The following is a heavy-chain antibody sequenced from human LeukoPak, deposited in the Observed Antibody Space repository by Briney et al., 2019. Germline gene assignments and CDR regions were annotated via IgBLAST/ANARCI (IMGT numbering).Heavy chain of an antibody. J-gene: IGHJ4*02. CDR2: VYPGTSDS. D-gene: IGHD6-19*01. CDR3: ARLGGSSTGWYIQY. CDR1: GYTFTTNW. Sequence: GESLKISCKGFGYTFTTNWIAWVRQMPGKGLEWMGVVYPGTSDSRYSPSFQSQVTISADNSLSAAYLQWSSLKASDSAMYYCARLGGSSTGWYIQYWGQGTLVTVSS. V-gene: IGHV5-51*01.